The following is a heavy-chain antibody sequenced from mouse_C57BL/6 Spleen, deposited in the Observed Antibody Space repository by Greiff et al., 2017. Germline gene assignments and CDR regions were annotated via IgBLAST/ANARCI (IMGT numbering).Heavy chain of an antibody. CDR1: GYSITSGYY. Sequence: ESGPGLVKPSQSLSLTCSVTGYSITSGYYWNWIRQFPGNKLEWMGYISYDGSNNYNPSLKNRISITRDTSKNQFCLKLNSVTTEDTATYYGARAFSYYYGSSYWYFDVWGTGTTVTVSS. CDR2: ISYDGSN. D-gene: IGHD1-1*01. V-gene: IGHV3-6*01. J-gene: IGHJ1*03. CDR3: ARAFSYYYGSSYWYFDV.